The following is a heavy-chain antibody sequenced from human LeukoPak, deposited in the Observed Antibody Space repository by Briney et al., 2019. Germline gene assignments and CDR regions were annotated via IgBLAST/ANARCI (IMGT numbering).Heavy chain of an antibody. J-gene: IGHJ6*02. CDR3: SLARSEYHYGMDV. CDR1: GDSVSSISVA. CDR2: TYYRSKWYY. Sequence: QTLSLPFAISGDSVSSISVAWNWIRQSPSRGLEWLGRTYYRSKWYYEYAVSVKSRINISPDTSKNQFSLQLTSVTPEDTAVYYCSLARSEYHYGMDVWGQGTTVTVSS. V-gene: IGHV6-1*01.